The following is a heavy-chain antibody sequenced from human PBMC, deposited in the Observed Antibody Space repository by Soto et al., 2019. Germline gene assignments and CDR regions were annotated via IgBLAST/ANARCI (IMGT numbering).Heavy chain of an antibody. CDR3: ARKQAGFFYGIDY. J-gene: IGHJ4*02. V-gene: IGHV4-31*03. CDR1: GGSINSGGYY. CDR2: IADFGYT. D-gene: IGHD3-3*01. Sequence: SETLSLTCTVSGGSINSGGYYWTWLRQHPGKGLEWLGYIADFGYTFYNPSLQSRVILSMDTSKSQFSLKLSSATAADTAVYFCARKQAGFFYGIDYWGQGTLVTVSS.